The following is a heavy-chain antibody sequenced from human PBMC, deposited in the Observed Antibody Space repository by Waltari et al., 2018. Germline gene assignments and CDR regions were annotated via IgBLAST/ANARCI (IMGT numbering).Heavy chain of an antibody. CDR1: GGTFSSYA. CDR3: ARDPSGSQTYYFDY. CDR2: IIPIFGTA. V-gene: IGHV1-69*13. J-gene: IGHJ4*02. D-gene: IGHD1-26*01. Sequence: QVQLVQSGAEVKKPGSSVKVSCQASGGTFSSYAISWVRQAPGQGLEWMGGIIPIFGTANYAQKFQGRVTITADESTSTAYMELSSLRSEDTAVYYCARDPSGSQTYYFDYWGQGTLVTVSS.